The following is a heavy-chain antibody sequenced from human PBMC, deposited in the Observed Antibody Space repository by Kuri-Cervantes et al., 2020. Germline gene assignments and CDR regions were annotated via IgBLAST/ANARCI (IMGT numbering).Heavy chain of an antibody. D-gene: IGHD2-21*02. CDR3: ARVNPYCGGDCWGYFDY. J-gene: IGHJ4*02. Sequence: SETLSLTCAVSGGSISSGGYSWSWIRQPPGKGLEWIGYIYHSGSTYYNPSLKSRVTISVDRSKNQCSLKLSSVTAADTAVYYCARVNPYCGGDCWGYFDYWGQGTLVTVSS. CDR2: IYHSGST. V-gene: IGHV4-30-2*01. CDR1: GGSISSGGYS.